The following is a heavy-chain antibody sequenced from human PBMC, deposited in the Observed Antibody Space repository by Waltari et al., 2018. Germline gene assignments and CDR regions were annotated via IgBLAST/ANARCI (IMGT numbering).Heavy chain of an antibody. J-gene: IGHJ3*02. CDR2: MSSRSYI. CDR3: AIKVSTDAFDI. CDR1: GFTFSSYS. D-gene: IGHD1-20*01. Sequence: EVQLVESGGGLVKPGGSLRHSCAASGFTFSSYSMTWVRQAPGKGLEWVSYMSSRSYIYYADSVKGRFTSARDNAKNSLYLQMNSLRAEDTAVYYCAIKVSTDAFDIWGQGTMVTVSS. V-gene: IGHV3-21*01.